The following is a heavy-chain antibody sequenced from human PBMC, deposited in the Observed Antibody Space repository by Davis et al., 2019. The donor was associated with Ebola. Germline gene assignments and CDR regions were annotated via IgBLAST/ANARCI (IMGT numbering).Heavy chain of an antibody. Sequence: SETLSLTCTVSGGSISTHYWSWIRQPPGKTPEWIGYVYYSGSTDYNPSLRGRVTISVDTSKDQFSLRLHSVTAADTAVYYCARGNDDYLSLDYWGQGTLVTVSS. D-gene: IGHD4-17*01. V-gene: IGHV4-59*11. CDR1: GGSISTHY. CDR2: VYYSGST. CDR3: ARGNDDYLSLDY. J-gene: IGHJ4*02.